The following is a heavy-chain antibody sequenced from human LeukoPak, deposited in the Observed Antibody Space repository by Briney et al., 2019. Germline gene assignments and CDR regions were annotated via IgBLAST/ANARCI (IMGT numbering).Heavy chain of an antibody. CDR3: ARDYYDSSGYYNWFDP. CDR2: ISAYNGST. CDR1: GYTFTSYG. V-gene: IGHV1-18*01. Sequence: ASVKVSCTASGYTFTSYGISWVRQAPGQGLEWMGWISAYNGSTNYAQKLQGRVTMTTDTSTSTAYMELSSLRSEDTAVYYCARDYYDSSGYYNWFDPWGQGTLVTVSS. J-gene: IGHJ5*02. D-gene: IGHD3-22*01.